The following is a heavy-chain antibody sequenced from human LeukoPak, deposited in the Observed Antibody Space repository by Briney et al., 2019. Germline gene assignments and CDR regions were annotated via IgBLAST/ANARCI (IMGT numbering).Heavy chain of an antibody. D-gene: IGHD1-14*01. CDR1: GFGVSSND. Sequence: GGSLTLTCAASGFGVSSNDMSWVRQAPGQGLEWVSLIYAGGGSGAYYADSVRGRFTGSRHDSKNTLDLPMNSLRVGDTAMYYCLRQGPGNPPRWGQGTLVTVSS. CDR3: LRQGPGNPPR. J-gene: IGHJ4*02. V-gene: IGHV3-53*04. CDR2: IYAGGGSGA.